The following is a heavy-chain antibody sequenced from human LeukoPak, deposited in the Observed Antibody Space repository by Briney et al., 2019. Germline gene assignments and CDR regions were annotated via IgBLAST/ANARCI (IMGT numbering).Heavy chain of an antibody. Sequence: PGRSLRLSCAASGFTFSSYGMHWVRQAPGKGLEWVAVISYDGSNKYYADSVKGRFTISRDNSKNTLYLQMNSLRAEDTAVYYCAKDISVAGTSGVDYWGQGTLVTVSS. CDR3: AKDISVAGTSGVDY. V-gene: IGHV3-30*18. CDR2: ISYDGSNK. D-gene: IGHD6-19*01. CDR1: GFTFSSYG. J-gene: IGHJ4*02.